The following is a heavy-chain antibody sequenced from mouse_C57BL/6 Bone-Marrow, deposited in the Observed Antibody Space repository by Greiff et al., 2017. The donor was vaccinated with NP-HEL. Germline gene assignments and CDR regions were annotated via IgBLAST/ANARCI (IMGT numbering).Heavy chain of an antibody. CDR3: TTPFITTVVATPDY. CDR2: IDPENGDT. D-gene: IGHD1-1*01. J-gene: IGHJ2*01. V-gene: IGHV14-4*01. CDR1: GFNIKDDY. Sequence: EVQLQQSGAELVRPGASVKLSCTASGFNIKDDYMHWVKQRPEQGLEWIGWIDPENGDTEYASKFQGKATITADTSSNTAYLQLSSLTSEDTAVYYCTTPFITTVVATPDYWGQGTTLTVSS.